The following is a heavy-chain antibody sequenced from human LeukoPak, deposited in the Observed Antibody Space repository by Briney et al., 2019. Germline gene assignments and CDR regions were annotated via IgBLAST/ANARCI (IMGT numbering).Heavy chain of an antibody. CDR1: GGSISSYY. D-gene: IGHD3-10*01. Sequence: SETLSLTCTVSGGSISSYYWSWIRQPPGKGLEWIGRIYTSGSTNYNPSLKSRVTISVDTSKNQFSLKLSSVTAADTAVYYCARDWWRYYGSGSYYNWFDPWGQGTLVTVSS. V-gene: IGHV4-4*08. CDR2: IYTSGST. CDR3: ARDWWRYYGSGSYYNWFDP. J-gene: IGHJ5*02.